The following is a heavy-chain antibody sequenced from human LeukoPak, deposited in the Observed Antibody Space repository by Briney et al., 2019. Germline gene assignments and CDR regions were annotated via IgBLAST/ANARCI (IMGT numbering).Heavy chain of an antibody. J-gene: IGHJ4*02. Sequence: SETLSLTCTVSGGSISSYYWSWIRQPPGKGLEWIGYIDYSGSTNYNPSLRSRFTISVDTSKIQFSLKLTSVTAADTAVYFCARYRVGTRHFDYWGQGTLVTVSS. D-gene: IGHD1-7*01. CDR3: ARYRVGTRHFDY. CDR2: IDYSGST. V-gene: IGHV4-59*01. CDR1: GGSISSYY.